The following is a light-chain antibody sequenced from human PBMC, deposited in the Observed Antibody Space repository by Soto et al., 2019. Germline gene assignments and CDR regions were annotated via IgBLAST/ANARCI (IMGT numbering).Light chain of an antibody. CDR2: DVS. CDR3: NSYTSSSTLNYV. Sequence: QSVLTQPASVSGSPGQSITISCTGTSSDVGGYNYVSWYQQHPGKALKLMIYDVSNRPSGVSNRFSGSKSGNTASLTTSGLQAEDEADYYCNSYTSSSTLNYVCGTGTKVTVL. V-gene: IGLV2-14*01. CDR1: SSDVGGYNY. J-gene: IGLJ1*01.